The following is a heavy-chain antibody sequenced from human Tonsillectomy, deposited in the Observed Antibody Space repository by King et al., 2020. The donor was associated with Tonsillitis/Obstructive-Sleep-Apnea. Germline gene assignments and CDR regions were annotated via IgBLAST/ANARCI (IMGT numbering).Heavy chain of an antibody. CDR1: GFTFDDYG. J-gene: IGHJ4*02. D-gene: IGHD2-2*01. Sequence: VQLVESGGGVVRPAGSLRLSCAASGFTFDDYGMSWVRQAPGKGLDWVSGINWNGGSKGYADSVKGRFTISRANAKNSLYLQMNSLRYVDTALYYCARDPGYCSSTSCYGVDYWGQGTLVTVSS. CDR3: ARDPGYCSSTSCYGVDY. CDR2: INWNGGSK. V-gene: IGHV3-20*04.